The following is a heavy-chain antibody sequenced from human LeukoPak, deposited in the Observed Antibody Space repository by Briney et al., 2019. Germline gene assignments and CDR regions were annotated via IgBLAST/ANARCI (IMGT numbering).Heavy chain of an antibody. CDR1: GGTFSSYA. CDR3: ARAKTITIFGVVNYYNWFDP. CDR2: IIPIFGTA. J-gene: IGHJ5*02. D-gene: IGHD3-3*01. V-gene: IGHV1-69*05. Sequence: GASVKVSCKASGGTFSSYAISWVRQAPGQGLEWMGGIIPIFGTANYAQKFQGRVTITTDESTSTAYMELSSLRSEDTAVYYCARAKTITIFGVVNYYNWFDPWGQGTLVTVSS.